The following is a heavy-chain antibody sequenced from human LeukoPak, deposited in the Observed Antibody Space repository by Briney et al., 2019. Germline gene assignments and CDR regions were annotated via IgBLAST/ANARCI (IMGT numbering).Heavy chain of an antibody. J-gene: IGHJ5*02. CDR2: IYYSGST. CDR1: GGSSSSGDYY. V-gene: IGHV4-30-4*08. Sequence: SQTLSLTCTVSGGSSSSGDYYWSWIRQPPGKGLEWIGYIYYSGSTYYNPSLKSRVTISVDTSKNQFSLKLSSVTAADTAVYYCARASTVVTWFDPWGQGTLVTVSS. D-gene: IGHD4-23*01. CDR3: ARASTVVTWFDP.